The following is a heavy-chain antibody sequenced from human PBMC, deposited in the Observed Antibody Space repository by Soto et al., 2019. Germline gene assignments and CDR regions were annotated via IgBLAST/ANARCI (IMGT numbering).Heavy chain of an antibody. CDR2: INPNSGGT. V-gene: IGHV1-2*02. D-gene: IGHD1-26*01. CDR3: AKGGAIVAAGIRVYLYNAMDV. CDR1: GYTFTGYY. Sequence: ASVKVSCKASGYTFTGYYVHWVRQAPGQGLEWMGWINPNSGGTYLAQRFQGRVTMNRDTSIGTAYMELRGLTSDDTAEYYCAKGGAIVAAGIRVYLYNAMDVWGQGTTVTVSS. J-gene: IGHJ6*02.